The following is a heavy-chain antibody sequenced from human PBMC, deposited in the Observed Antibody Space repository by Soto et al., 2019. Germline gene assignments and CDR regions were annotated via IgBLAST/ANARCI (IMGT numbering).Heavy chain of an antibody. CDR1: GYTFTSYD. V-gene: IGHV1-8*01. CDR2: MNPNSGNT. CDR3: ARDRMITFGGVIVRPLDY. J-gene: IGHJ4*02. D-gene: IGHD3-16*02. Sequence: ASVKVSCKASGYTFTSYDINWVRQATGQGLEWMGWMNPNSGNTGYAQKFQGRVTMTRNTSISTAYMELSSLRSEDTAVYYCARDRMITFGGVIVRPLDYWGQGTLVTVSS.